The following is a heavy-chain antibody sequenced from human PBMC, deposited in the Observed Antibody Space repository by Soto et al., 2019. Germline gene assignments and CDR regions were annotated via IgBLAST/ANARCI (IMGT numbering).Heavy chain of an antibody. CDR3: ARGNGEGIQLWSNFDY. CDR2: INPSGGST. D-gene: IGHD5-18*01. Sequence: GASVKVSCKASGYTFTSYYMHWVRQAPGQGLEWMGIINPSGGSTSYAQKFQGRVTMTRDTSTSTVYMELSSLRSEDTAVYYCARGNGEGIQLWSNFDYWGQGTLVTVSS. V-gene: IGHV1-46*01. CDR1: GYTFTSYY. J-gene: IGHJ4*02.